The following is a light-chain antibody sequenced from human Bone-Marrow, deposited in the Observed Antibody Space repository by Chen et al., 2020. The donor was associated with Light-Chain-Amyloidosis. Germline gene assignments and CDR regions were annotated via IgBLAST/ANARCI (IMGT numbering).Light chain of an antibody. V-gene: IGKV4-1*01. J-gene: IGKJ1*01. CDR2: WAS. Sequence: DIVMTQSPDSLAVSLGERANINCKSTQSLLHSSNNKNYLAWYQQKPGQPPKLLIYWASTRESGVPDRFSGSGSGTDFTLPISSLQAEDVAVYYCQYRGTFGQGTKVEIK. CDR1: QSLLHSSNNKNY. CDR3: QYRGT.